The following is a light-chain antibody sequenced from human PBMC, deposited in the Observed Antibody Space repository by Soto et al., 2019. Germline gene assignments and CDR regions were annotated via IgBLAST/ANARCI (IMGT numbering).Light chain of an antibody. Sequence: EIVLTQSPGTLSLSPGERATLSCRASQSVSSSNLAWYQQKPGQAPRLLISGASNRATGIPDRFSASGSGTDFTLTINRLEPEDFAVYYCHQSATSRTFGQGTKVEIK. V-gene: IGKV3-20*01. J-gene: IGKJ1*01. CDR1: QSVSSSN. CDR2: GAS. CDR3: HQSATSRT.